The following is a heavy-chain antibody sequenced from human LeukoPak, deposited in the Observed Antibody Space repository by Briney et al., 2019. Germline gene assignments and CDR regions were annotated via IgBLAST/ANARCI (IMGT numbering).Heavy chain of an antibody. V-gene: IGHV3-74*01. CDR3: ASVRYFDWSPFDY. CDR1: GFTFSSYW. Sequence: GGPLRLSCAASGFTFSSYWMHWVRQAPGKGLVWVSRINSDGSSTSYADSVKGRFTISRDNAKNTLYLRMNSLRAEDTAVYYCASVRYFDWSPFDYWGQGTLVTVSS. J-gene: IGHJ4*02. CDR2: INSDGSST. D-gene: IGHD3-9*01.